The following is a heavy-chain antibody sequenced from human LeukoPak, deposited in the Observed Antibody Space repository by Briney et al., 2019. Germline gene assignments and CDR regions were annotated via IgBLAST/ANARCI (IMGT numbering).Heavy chain of an antibody. CDR1: GFVFSDYY. J-gene: IGHJ4*02. V-gene: IGHV3-11*01. CDR3: GTHAGRTGSDD. Sequence: KPGGSLRHSCATSGFVFSDYYMSWIRQAPGKGLEWVSYISGSGNDISYANSVKGRFTISRDNAKGSLYLQMNSLRAAYTAVYYCGTHAGRTGSDDWGQGTLVAVS. D-gene: IGHD3/OR15-3a*01. CDR2: ISGSGNDI.